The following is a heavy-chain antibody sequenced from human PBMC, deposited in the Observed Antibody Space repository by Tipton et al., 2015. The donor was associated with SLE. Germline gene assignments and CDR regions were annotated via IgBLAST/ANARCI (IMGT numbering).Heavy chain of an antibody. Sequence: TLSLTCTVSGYSISSGFYWGWIRQPPTKGLEWLGTTYHTGSTYYNPSLRSRVSISLDTSENQFSLTLTSMAAADTAIYHCARLRKPYTFGSGGYYIDSWGQGTLVTVSS. CDR2: TYHTGST. CDR3: ARLRKPYTFGSGGYYIDS. D-gene: IGHD3-10*01. J-gene: IGHJ4*02. CDR1: GYSISSGFY. V-gene: IGHV4-38-2*02.